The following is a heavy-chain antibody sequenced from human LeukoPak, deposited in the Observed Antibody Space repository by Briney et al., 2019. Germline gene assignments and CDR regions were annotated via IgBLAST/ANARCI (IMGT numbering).Heavy chain of an antibody. CDR1: GFSFSTYW. CDR3: VRGTRAFDV. Sequence: PGGSLRLSCAGSGFSFSTYWMSWVRQAPGKGLEWVATINQDGSEKYYVDSVKGRFTISRDNAQKSLYLQINSLRGDDTALYYCVRGTRAFDVWGQGTMVTVSS. CDR2: INQDGSEK. J-gene: IGHJ3*01. V-gene: IGHV3-7*01.